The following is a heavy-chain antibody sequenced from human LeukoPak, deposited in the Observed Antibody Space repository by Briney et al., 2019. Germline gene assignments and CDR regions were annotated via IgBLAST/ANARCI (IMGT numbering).Heavy chain of an antibody. CDR1: RFTFSSYA. J-gene: IGHJ4*02. CDR3: AKDQSYACDY. Sequence: GGPLRLSCAASRFTFSSYAMSWVRQAPGKGLEWVSGISGSGGSTSYADSVKGRFTISRDNSKNTLYLQMNSLRAEDTAVYYCAKDQSYACDYWGQGTLVTVSS. V-gene: IGHV3-23*01. D-gene: IGHD3-16*01. CDR2: ISGSGGST.